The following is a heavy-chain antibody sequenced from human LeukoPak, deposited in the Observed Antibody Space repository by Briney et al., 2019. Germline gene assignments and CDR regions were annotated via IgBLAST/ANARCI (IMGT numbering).Heavy chain of an antibody. Sequence: GGSLRLSCAASGFTFRTYSMNWVRQAPGKGLEWVSSISSSSSYVYYAESLKGRFTISRDNAKKSLYLQINSLRAEDTAVYYRARSYDFWSAFDSWGQGTLVTVSS. CDR1: GFTFRTYS. CDR2: ISSSSSYV. V-gene: IGHV3-21*01. J-gene: IGHJ4*02. CDR3: ARSYDFWSAFDS. D-gene: IGHD3-3*01.